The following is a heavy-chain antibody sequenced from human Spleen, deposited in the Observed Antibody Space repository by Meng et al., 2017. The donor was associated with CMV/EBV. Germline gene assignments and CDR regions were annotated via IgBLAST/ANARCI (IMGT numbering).Heavy chain of an antibody. D-gene: IGHD2/OR15-2a*01. CDR2: ISGSGGDT. Sequence: GESLKISCAASGLTFTSYAMNWVRQAPGKGLEWVSAISGSGGDTDYADSVKGRFTISRDNAKNSLHLQMNSLRAEDTALYYCAKSMTAGGYYYYYTMDVWGQGTTVTVSS. CDR1: GLTFTSYA. J-gene: IGHJ6*02. CDR3: AKSMTAGGYYYYYTMDV. V-gene: IGHV3-23*01.